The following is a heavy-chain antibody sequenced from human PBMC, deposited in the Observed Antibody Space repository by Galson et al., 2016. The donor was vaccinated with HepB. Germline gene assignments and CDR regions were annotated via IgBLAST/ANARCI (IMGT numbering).Heavy chain of an antibody. CDR3: AKVLLCSSASCFFGYYYGLDV. CDR2: ISTAGGYA. D-gene: IGHD2-2*01. V-gene: IGHV3-23*01. Sequence: SLRLSCAASGFTFSSYAMGWLRRAPGKGLECVATISTAGGYAYYADSVEGRFTISRDNSKNTLYLQMNSLRVEDTAVYYCAKVLLCSSASCFFGYYYGLDVWGQGTTVTVSS. J-gene: IGHJ6*02. CDR1: GFTFSSYA.